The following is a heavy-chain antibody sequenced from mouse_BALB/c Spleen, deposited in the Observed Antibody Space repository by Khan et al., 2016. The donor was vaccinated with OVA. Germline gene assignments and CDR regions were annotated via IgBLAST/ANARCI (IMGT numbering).Heavy chain of an antibody. CDR2: VDTPNGNT. CDR3: ARMARK. V-gene: IGHV14-3*02. J-gene: IGHJ2*01. CDR1: GLNINDTY. Sequence: EVQLQESGAELVKSAPTVTLSCTASGLNINDTYMHWLKQWPEQGLEWIGRVDTPNGNTKYDPTFQAKATITAGTSSNTAYLQLSSLTSEDTAVYYCARMARKWGQGTTLTVSS.